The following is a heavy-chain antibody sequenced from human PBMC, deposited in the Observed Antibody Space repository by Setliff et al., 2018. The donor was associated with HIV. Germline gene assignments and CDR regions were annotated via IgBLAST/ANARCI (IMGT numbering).Heavy chain of an antibody. D-gene: IGHD3-22*01. CDR2: IYYSGST. CDR1: GGSFTDIGGSFTDYY. J-gene: IGHJ4*01. CDR3: ARLMHYYDSFWVLWRENYFDS. Sequence: SETLSLTCAVFGGSFTDIGGSFTDYYWIWIRQPPGKGLEWIVNIYYSGSTYYNPSLKSRVTISVDTSKSQFSLKLSSVTAADTAVYYCARLMHYYDSFWVLWRENYFDSWGRGTLVTVSS. V-gene: IGHV4-39*01.